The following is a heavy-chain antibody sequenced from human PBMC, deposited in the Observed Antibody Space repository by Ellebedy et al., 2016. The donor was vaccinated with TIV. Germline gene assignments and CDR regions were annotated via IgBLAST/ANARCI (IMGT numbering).Heavy chain of an antibody. V-gene: IGHV3-30*18. CDR3: AKDLDSTSLGSVDY. CDR1: GFTFSNYG. D-gene: IGHD6-13*01. CDR2: ISSDGSNK. J-gene: IGHJ4*02. Sequence: GESLKISCVASGFTFSNYGIHWVRQAPGKGLEWVALISSDGSNKYYAASVKGRSTISRDNSKNMLDVQMNSLRAEDTAVYYCAKDLDSTSLGSVDYWGQGTLVTVSS.